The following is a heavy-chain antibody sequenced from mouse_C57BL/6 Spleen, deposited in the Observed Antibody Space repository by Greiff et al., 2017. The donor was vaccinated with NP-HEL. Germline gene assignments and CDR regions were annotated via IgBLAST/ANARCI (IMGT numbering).Heavy chain of an antibody. V-gene: IGHV1-62-2*01. CDR3: ARHERRYWYFDV. CDR1: GYTFTEYT. J-gene: IGHJ1*03. CDR2: FYPGSGSI. Sequence: VQLQQSGAELVKPGASVKLSCKASGYTFTEYTIHWVKQRSGQGLEWIGWFYPGSGSIKYNEKFKDKATLTADKSSSTVDLELSSMTSEVSAVFFCARHERRYWYFDVWGTGTTVTVAS.